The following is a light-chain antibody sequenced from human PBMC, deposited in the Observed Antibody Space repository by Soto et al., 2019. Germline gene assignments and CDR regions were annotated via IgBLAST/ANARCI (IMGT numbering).Light chain of an antibody. Sequence: EIVLTQSPATLSLSPWERATLSCRASQSVSIYLAWYQQKPGQAPRLLIYDASNRATGIPARFSGSGSGTDFTLTISSLEPEDFAVYYCQQYGSSITFGQGTRLEI. CDR1: QSVSIY. V-gene: IGKV3-11*01. CDR3: QQYGSSIT. J-gene: IGKJ5*01. CDR2: DAS.